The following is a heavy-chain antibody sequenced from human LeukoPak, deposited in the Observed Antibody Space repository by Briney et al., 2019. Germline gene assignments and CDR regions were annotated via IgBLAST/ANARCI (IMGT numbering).Heavy chain of an antibody. CDR1: GFTFSSYW. CDR3: ARRIQAMAPYYFDY. V-gene: IGHV3-74*01. CDR2: INSDGGST. J-gene: IGHJ4*02. Sequence: GGSLRLSCTASGFTFSSYWMHWVRQAPGKGLVWVSRINSDGGSTSYADSVKGRFTISRDNAKNTLYLQMNSLRAEDTAVYYCARRIQAMAPYYFDYWGQGTLVTVSS. D-gene: IGHD5-24*01.